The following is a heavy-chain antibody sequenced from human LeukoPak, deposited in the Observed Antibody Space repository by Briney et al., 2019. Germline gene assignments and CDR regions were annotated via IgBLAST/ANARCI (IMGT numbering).Heavy chain of an antibody. CDR2: IYHSGST. CDR3: AREPTYSSSSGRSIY. J-gene: IGHJ4*02. V-gene: IGHV4-38-2*02. Sequence: SETLSLTCTVSGYSISSGYYWGWIRQPPGKGLEWIGSIYHSGSTYYNPSLKSRVTISVDTSKNQFSLKLSSVTAADTAVYYCAREPTYSSSSGRSIYWGQGTLVTVSS. D-gene: IGHD6-6*01. CDR1: GYSISSGYY.